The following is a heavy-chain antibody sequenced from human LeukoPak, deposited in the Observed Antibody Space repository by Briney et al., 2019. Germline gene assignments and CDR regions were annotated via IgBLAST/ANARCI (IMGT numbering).Heavy chain of an antibody. D-gene: IGHD3-22*01. CDR1: GGSLTSGGNF. J-gene: IGHJ4*02. CDR3: ASGRITMIVVVTISFDY. V-gene: IGHV4-30-2*03. Sequence: PSQTLSLTCTVSGGSLTSGGNFWTWIRQHPGEGLEWIGSISYSGTTYYNPSLKSRVTISVDTSKNQFSLKLSSVTAADTAVYYCASGRITMIVVVTISFDYWGQGTLVTVSS. CDR2: ISYSGTT.